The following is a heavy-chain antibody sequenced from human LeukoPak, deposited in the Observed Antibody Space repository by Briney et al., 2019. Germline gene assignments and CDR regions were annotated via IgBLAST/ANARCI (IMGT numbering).Heavy chain of an antibody. D-gene: IGHD3-16*01. V-gene: IGHV3-7*01. CDR2: IKQDGSEK. CDR3: ARDRAFGGVIGAFDI. J-gene: IGHJ3*02. CDR1: GFTFSSYW. Sequence: GGSLRLSCAASGFTFSSYWMSWVRQAPGKGLEWVANIKQDGSEKYYVDSVKGRFTISRDNAKNSLYLQMNSLRAEDTPVYYCARDRAFGGVIGAFDIWGHGTMVTVSS.